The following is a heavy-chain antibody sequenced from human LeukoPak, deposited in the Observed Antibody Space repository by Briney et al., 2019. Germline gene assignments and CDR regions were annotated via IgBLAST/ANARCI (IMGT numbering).Heavy chain of an antibody. CDR2: ISSSGSTI. CDR1: GFTFSSYE. V-gene: IGHV3-48*03. J-gene: IGHJ4*02. Sequence: GGSLRLSCAASGFTFSSYEMNWVRQAPGKGLEWVSYISSSGSTIYYADSVKGRFTISRDNAKNSLYLQMNSLRAEDTAVYYCASCASYQLLFPYWGQGTLVTVSS. CDR3: ASCASYQLLFPY. D-gene: IGHD2-2*01.